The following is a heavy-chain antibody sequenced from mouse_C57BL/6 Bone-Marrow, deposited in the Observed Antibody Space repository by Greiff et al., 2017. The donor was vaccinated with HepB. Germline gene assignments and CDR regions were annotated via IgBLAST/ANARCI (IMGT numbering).Heavy chain of an antibody. J-gene: IGHJ4*01. CDR1: GYTFTSYG. CDR3: ARGATVVRYYYAMDY. Sequence: QVQLQQSGAELARPGASVKLSCKASGYTFTSYGISWVKQRTGQGLEWIGEIYPRSGNTYYNDKFKGKATLTADKSSSTAYMELRSLTSEDSAVYFCARGATVVRYYYAMDYWGQGTSVTVSS. D-gene: IGHD1-1*01. V-gene: IGHV1-81*01. CDR2: IYPRSGNT.